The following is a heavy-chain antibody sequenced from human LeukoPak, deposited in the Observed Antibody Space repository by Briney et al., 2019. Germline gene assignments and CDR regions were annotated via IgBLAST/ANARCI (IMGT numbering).Heavy chain of an antibody. CDR1: GDSISTYY. J-gene: IGHJ6*02. CDR2: IYASGST. CDR3: ARGPRVSENYYYGMDV. D-gene: IGHD6-6*01. Sequence: SETLSLTCTVSGDSISTYYWSWIRQPAGGGLEWIGRIYASGSTNYNPSLKGRVTMSVDTSKSQFSLKLSSVTAADTAVYFCARGPRVSENYYYGMDVWGQGTTVTVSS. V-gene: IGHV4-4*07.